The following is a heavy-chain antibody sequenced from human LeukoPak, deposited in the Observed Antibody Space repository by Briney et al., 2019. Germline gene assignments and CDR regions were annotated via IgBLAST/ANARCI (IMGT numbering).Heavy chain of an antibody. CDR3: ARARRGSSLYYYGMDV. CDR1: GYTFTSYG. CDR2: ISAYNGNT. Sequence: ASVKVSCKASGYTFTSYGISWVRQAPGQGLEWMGWISAYNGNTNYAQKLQGRVTMTTDTSTSTAYMELRSLRSDDTAVYYWARARRGSSLYYYGMDVWGQGATVTVSS. V-gene: IGHV1-18*01. J-gene: IGHJ6*02. D-gene: IGHD6-13*01.